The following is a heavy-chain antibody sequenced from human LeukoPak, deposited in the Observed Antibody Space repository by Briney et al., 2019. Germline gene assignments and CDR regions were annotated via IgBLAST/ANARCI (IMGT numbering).Heavy chain of an antibody. CDR3: ARDYCSSTSCYFDY. D-gene: IGHD2-2*01. CDR1: GYSFTTYG. J-gene: IGHJ4*02. V-gene: IGHV1-18*01. Sequence: ASVKVSCKASGYSFTTYGISWVRQAPGQGLEWMGWISAYNANTNYALKLQGRVTMTTDTSTSTAYMEPRSLRSDDTAVYYCARDYCSSTSCYFDYWGQGTLVTVSS. CDR2: ISAYNANT.